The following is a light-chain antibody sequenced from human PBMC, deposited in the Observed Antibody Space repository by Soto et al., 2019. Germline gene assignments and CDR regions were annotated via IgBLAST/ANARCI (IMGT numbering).Light chain of an antibody. CDR3: SSYAGSNNLV. V-gene: IGLV2-8*01. CDR2: EVS. CDR1: SSDVGGYNY. J-gene: IGLJ2*01. Sequence: LTQPPSASGSPGQSVTISCTGTSSDVGGYNYVSWYQQHPGKAPKLMIYEVSKRPSGVPDRFSGSKSGNTASLTVSGLQAEDEADYYCSSYAGSNNLVFGGGTQLTVL.